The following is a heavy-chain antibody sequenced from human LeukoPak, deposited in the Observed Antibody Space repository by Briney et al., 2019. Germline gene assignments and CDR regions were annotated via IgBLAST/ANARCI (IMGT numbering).Heavy chain of an antibody. V-gene: IGHV4-39*07. D-gene: IGHD1-26*01. Sequence: SETLPLTCTVSGGSISSSSYYWGWLRQPPGKGLEWIGSIYHSGSTYYNPSLKSRATISVDTSKNQFSLKLSSVTAADTAVYYCARVGIVGATAAFDIWGQGTMVTVSS. CDR3: ARVGIVGATAAFDI. CDR2: IYHSGST. CDR1: GGSISSSSYY. J-gene: IGHJ3*02.